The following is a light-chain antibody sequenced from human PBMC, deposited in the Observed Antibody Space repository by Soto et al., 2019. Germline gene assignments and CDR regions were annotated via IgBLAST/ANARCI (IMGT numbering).Light chain of an antibody. V-gene: IGLV2-18*02. Sequence: QSVLTQPPSVPGSPGQSVTISCTGTSSDVGSYNRVSWYQQPPGTAPKVMIYEVSNRPSGVPDRFSGSKSGNTASLTISGLQPEDEADYYCYSSTSSNTYGFGTGTKVTVL. CDR2: EVS. J-gene: IGLJ1*01. CDR1: SSDVGSYNR. CDR3: YSSTSSNTYG.